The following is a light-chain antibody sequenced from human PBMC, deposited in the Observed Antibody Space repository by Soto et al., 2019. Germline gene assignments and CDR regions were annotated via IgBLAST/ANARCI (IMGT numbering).Light chain of an antibody. Sequence: QPVLTQPPSVSGAPGQRVTISCTGSSSNIGAGYGVHWYQQLPGTAPKLLIYGNSNRPSGVPDRFSASKSGTSASLAITGLQAEDEADYYCQSYDSSLSGSVFGGGTKLTVL. CDR3: QSYDSSLSGSV. CDR2: GNS. V-gene: IGLV1-40*01. CDR1: SSNIGAGYG. J-gene: IGLJ3*02.